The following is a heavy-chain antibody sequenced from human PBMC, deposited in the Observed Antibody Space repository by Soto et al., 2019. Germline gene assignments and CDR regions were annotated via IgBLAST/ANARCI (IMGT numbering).Heavy chain of an antibody. J-gene: IGHJ5*02. Sequence: PSETLSLTCTVSGGSMSGYYWSWIRQPPGKGLEWIGYIYYSGSTNYNPSLKSRVTISVDTSKKQFSLKLSSVTAADTAVYYCASWGVYCTSTSCFERWFDPWGQGILVTVSS. CDR2: IYYSGST. CDR3: ASWGVYCTSTSCFERWFDP. CDR1: GGSMSGYY. V-gene: IGHV4-59*08. D-gene: IGHD2-2*01.